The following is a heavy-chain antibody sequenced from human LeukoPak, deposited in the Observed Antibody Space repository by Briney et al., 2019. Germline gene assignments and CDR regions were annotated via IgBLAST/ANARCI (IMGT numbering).Heavy chain of an antibody. J-gene: IGHJ4*02. CDR3: ARDPGYSYAMDS. D-gene: IGHD5-18*01. Sequence: PGGSLRLSCAASGFTCSTYSMNWVRQTPGKGLEWVSYISHGSTRIFYADSVEGRFTLSRYDAKNSLYLQMNSLRVEDTAVYYCARDPGYSYAMDSWGQGTLVTVSS. CDR2: ISHGSTRI. V-gene: IGHV3-48*01. CDR1: GFTCSTYS.